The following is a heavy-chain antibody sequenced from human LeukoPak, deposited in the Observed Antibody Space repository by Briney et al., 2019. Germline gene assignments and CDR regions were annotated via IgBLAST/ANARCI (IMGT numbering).Heavy chain of an antibody. D-gene: IGHD6-19*01. Sequence: GRSLRLSCAASGFTFHNFGMVWVRQAPGKGLQWVAAIDPDGNDNYYADPARGRFVVSRDNSKNTLYLQIYSLTVVDTAVYYCARDSDTSGNHWFFDVWGRGTLVIASS. CDR2: IDPDGNDN. J-gene: IGHJ2*01. CDR1: GFTFHNFG. V-gene: IGHV3-30*19. CDR3: ARDSDTSGNHWFFDV.